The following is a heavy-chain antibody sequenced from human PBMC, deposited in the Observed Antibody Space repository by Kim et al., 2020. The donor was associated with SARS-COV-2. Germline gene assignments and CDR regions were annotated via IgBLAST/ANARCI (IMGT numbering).Heavy chain of an antibody. Sequence: ASVKVSCKASGYTFTSYGISWVRQAPGQGLEWMGWISAYNGNTNYAQKLQGRVTMTTDTSTSTAYMELRSLRSDDTAVYYCAREVYSIWFGELLPRNYFDYWGQGTLVTVSS. CDR3: AREVYSIWFGELLPRNYFDY. CDR1: GYTFTSYG. D-gene: IGHD3-10*01. J-gene: IGHJ4*02. V-gene: IGHV1-18*01. CDR2: ISAYNGNT.